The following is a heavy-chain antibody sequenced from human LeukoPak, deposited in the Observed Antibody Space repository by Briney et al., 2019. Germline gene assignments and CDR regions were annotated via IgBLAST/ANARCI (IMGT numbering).Heavy chain of an antibody. J-gene: IGHJ4*02. V-gene: IGHV4-39*01. CDR1: GGSISSSSYY. D-gene: IGHD3-22*01. CDR2: IYYSGST. Sequence: SETLSLTRTVSGGSISSSSYYWGWIRQPPGKGLEWIVSIYYSGSTYYNPSLKSRVTISVDTSKNQFSLKLSSVTAADTAVYYCARQGGYYDSSGYPPFDYWGQGTLVTVSS. CDR3: ARQGGYYDSSGYPPFDY.